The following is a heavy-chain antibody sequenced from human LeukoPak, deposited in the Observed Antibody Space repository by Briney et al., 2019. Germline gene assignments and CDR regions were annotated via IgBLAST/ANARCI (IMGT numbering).Heavy chain of an antibody. CDR2: ISGMGGRT. V-gene: IGHV3-23*01. CDR3: AKARQDLYYDFWSGPEDNWFDP. J-gene: IGHJ5*02. D-gene: IGHD3-3*01. CDR1: GFTFSSYP. Sequence: GGSLRLSCAASGFTFSSYPMSWVGQAPGKGLEWFSAISGMGGRTYYADSVKGRFTISRDNSKNTLYLQMNSLRAEDTAVYYCAKARQDLYYDFWSGPEDNWFDPWGQGTLVTVSS.